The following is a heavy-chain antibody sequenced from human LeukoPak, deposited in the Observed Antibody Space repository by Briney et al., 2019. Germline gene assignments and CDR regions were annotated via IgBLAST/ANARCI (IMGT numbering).Heavy chain of an antibody. J-gene: IGHJ4*02. CDR3: ARTYGGNVRFDF. D-gene: IGHD4-23*01. V-gene: IGHV4-59*01. CDR2: IYYSGST. CDR1: GGSISSYH. Sequence: SETLSLTCIVSGGSISSYHWSWIRQPPGKGLEWIGYIYYSGSTNYNPSLKSRVTISVDTSKNQFSLNLNSVTAAGTAVYYCARTYGGNVRFDFWGQGTLVTVSS.